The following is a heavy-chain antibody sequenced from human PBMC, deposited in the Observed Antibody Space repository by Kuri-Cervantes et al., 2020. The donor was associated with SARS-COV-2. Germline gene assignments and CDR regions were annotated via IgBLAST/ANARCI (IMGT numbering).Heavy chain of an antibody. D-gene: IGHD3-9*01. Sequence: GGSLRLSCAASGFTFSDYYMSWTRQAPGKGLEWVSYISSSGSTIYYADSVKGRFTISRDNAKNSPYLQMNSLRAEETAVYYCAKSPSTLRYFDWIPTEAYYYGMDAWGQGTPVTVSS. CDR2: ISSSGSTI. J-gene: IGHJ6*02. CDR3: AKSPSTLRYFDWIPTEAYYYGMDA. V-gene: IGHV3-11*01. CDR1: GFTFSDYY.